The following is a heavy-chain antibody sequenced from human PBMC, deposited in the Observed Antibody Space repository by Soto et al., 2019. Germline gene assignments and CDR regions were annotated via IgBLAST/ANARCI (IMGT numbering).Heavy chain of an antibody. CDR3: ARGFGSRTPSDY. CDR1: GVSIISYY. Sequence: PSETLSLTCTFSGVSIISYYWSWIRQPPGKGLEWIGYIYYSGSTNYNPSLKSRVTISVDTSKNQFSLKLSSVTAADTAVYYCARGFGSRTPSDYWGQGTLVTVSS. J-gene: IGHJ4*02. V-gene: IGHV4-59*01. D-gene: IGHD6-13*01. CDR2: IYYSGST.